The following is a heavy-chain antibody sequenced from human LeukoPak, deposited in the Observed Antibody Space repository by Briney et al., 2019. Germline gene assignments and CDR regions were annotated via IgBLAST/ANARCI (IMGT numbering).Heavy chain of an antibody. CDR3: ATMGATTFDH. Sequence: GASVTVSCMSSGYTFTYYYIHWVRQAPGQGLEWLGWINPNSGGTNYAQKLQGRVTMTRDTSIRTVYMEVSRLTSDDTAVYYCATMGATTFDHWGQGTLVTVSS. J-gene: IGHJ4*02. V-gene: IGHV1-2*02. D-gene: IGHD1-26*01. CDR1: GYTFTYYY. CDR2: INPNSGGT.